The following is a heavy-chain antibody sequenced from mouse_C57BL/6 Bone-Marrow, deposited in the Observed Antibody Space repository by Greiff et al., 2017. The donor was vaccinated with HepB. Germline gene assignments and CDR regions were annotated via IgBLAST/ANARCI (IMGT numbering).Heavy chain of an antibody. V-gene: IGHV5-6*01. CDR1: GFTFSSYG. Sequence: EVQLQESGGDLVKPGGSLKLSCAASGFTFSSYGMSWVRQTPDKRLEWVATISSGGSYTYYPDSVKGRFTISRDNAKNTLYLQMSSLKSEDTAMYYCARQLRSSFAYWGQGTLVTVSA. D-gene: IGHD1-1*01. J-gene: IGHJ3*01. CDR2: ISSGGSYT. CDR3: ARQLRSSFAY.